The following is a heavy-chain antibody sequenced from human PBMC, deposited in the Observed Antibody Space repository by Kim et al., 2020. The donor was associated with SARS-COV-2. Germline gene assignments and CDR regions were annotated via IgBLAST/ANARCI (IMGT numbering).Heavy chain of an antibody. D-gene: IGHD3-10*01. CDR1: GYTFSSYI. CDR2: ISNYNGNT. CDR3: ARVAGFGSGSPFDY. V-gene: IGHV1-18*01. J-gene: IGHJ4*02. Sequence: ASVKVSCKTSGYTFSSYIMTWVRQAPGQGREWMGRISNYNGNTIYVRRLQGRVTMTTDTSTSTAYMELRSLASEDTAVYYCARVAGFGSGSPFDYWGQGTLVTVSS.